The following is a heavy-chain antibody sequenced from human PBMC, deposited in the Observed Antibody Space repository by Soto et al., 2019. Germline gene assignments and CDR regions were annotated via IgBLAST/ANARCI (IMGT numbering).Heavy chain of an antibody. CDR2: ISAYNGNT. J-gene: IGHJ6*02. D-gene: IGHD6-6*01. CDR3: ARGAARRSEHYYYYAMDV. V-gene: IGHV1-18*01. CDR1: GYTFTSYG. Sequence: QVQLVQSGAEVKKPGASVKFSCKASGYTFTSYGISWVRQAPGQGLEWMGWISAYNGNTNYAQKLQGRVTITTDTATSTAYMERRSLRSDDTAVYYCARGAARRSEHYYYYAMDVWGQGTPVTVSS.